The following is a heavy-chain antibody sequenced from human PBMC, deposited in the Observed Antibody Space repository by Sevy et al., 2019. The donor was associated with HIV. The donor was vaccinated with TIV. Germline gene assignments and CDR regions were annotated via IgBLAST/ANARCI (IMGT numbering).Heavy chain of an antibody. J-gene: IGHJ6*02. Sequence: ASVKVSCKSTGYMFTDFYIKWVRLAPGQGLEWVGWINPDNGDTDYGQKFQGRVTMTRDTSLSSAYMELSSLRSDDTAIYYCARNLAIFGVQNGLDVWGQGTSVTVSS. CDR2: INPDNGDT. V-gene: IGHV1-2*02. D-gene: IGHD3-3*01. CDR3: ARNLAIFGVQNGLDV. CDR1: GYMFTDFY.